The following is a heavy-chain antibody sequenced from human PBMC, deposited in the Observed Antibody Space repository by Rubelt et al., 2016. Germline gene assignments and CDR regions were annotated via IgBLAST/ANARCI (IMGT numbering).Heavy chain of an antibody. V-gene: IGHV5-10-1*03. CDR2: IDPSYSYI. J-gene: IGHJ4*02. CDR3: GRGNSWYPL. Sequence: EVQLVQSGAEVKKPGESLRISCKGSGYNFTTYWISWVRQTPGKGLEWMGRIDPSYSYINYSPSFQGPGTISAEKSISTAYRQWSSLKASDTAMYYCGRGNSWYPLWGQGTLVTVSS. D-gene: IGHD6-13*01. CDR1: GYNFTTYW.